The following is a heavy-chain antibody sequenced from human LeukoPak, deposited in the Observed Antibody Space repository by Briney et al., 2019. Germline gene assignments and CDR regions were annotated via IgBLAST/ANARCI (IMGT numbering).Heavy chain of an antibody. V-gene: IGHV3-30*03. CDR3: ARESPSSSGFDY. CDR1: GFTFSSYE. CDR2: ISSDGSKK. Sequence: GGSLRLSCAASGFTFSSYEMNWVRQAPGKGLEWEASISSDGSKKYYADSVKGRFTISRDNSKNTLYLQMNSLRAEDTAVYYCARESPSSSGFDYWGQGTLVTVSS. D-gene: IGHD6-6*01. J-gene: IGHJ4*02.